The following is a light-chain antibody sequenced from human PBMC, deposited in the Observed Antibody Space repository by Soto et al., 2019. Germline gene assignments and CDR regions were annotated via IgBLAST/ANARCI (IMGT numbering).Light chain of an antibody. V-gene: IGLV2-23*01. CDR3: CSYAGSSPYV. CDR2: EGS. J-gene: IGLJ1*01. CDR1: SSDVGSYNL. Sequence: QSVLTQPASVSGSPGQSITISCTGTSSDVGSYNLVSWYQQHPGKAPKFMIYEGSKRPSGVSNRFSGSKSGNTASLTISGLQAEDEADYYCCSYAGSSPYVFGTGTQLTVL.